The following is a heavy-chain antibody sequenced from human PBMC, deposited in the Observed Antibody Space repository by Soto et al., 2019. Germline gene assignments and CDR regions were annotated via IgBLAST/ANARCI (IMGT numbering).Heavy chain of an antibody. V-gene: IGHV4-39*02. CDR1: GVSIHNSHSF. CDR2: VYYSGGA. J-gene: IGHJ4*02. Sequence: SETLSLTCAVSGVSIHNSHSFWGWIRQPPGKGLDFIGSVYYSGGANYNPSLKSRVTVSIDTSNNQFSLRVNSVTAADTAVYYCGRDYEYYYDTPVSYSRPFDYWGQGALVTVSS. D-gene: IGHD3-22*01. CDR3: GRDYEYYYDTPVSYSRPFDY.